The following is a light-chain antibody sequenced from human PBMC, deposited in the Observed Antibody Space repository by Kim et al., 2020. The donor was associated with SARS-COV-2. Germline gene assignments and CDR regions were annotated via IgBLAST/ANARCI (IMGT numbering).Light chain of an antibody. J-gene: IGLJ1*01. Sequence: QSALTQPAPVSGSPGQSITISCSGTSSDVGGYNYVSWYQQHPGKAPKLMIYDVSKRPSGVSNRFSGYKSGNTASLTISGLQAEDEADYYCSSYTSSSTVFGTGTKVTVL. CDR1: SSDVGGYNY. CDR3: SSYTSSSTV. CDR2: DVS. V-gene: IGLV2-14*01.